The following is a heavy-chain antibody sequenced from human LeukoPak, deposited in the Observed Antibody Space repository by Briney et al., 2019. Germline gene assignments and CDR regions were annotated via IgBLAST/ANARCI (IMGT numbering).Heavy chain of an antibody. CDR3: ARRASSLYYYDSSGPRGVYFDY. Sequence: GGSLRLSCAASGFTFSSYWMSWVRQAPGKGLEWVANIKQGGSEKYYVDSVKGRFTISRDNAKNSLYLQMNSLRAEDTAVYYCARRASSLYYYDSSGPRGVYFDYWGQGTLVTVSS. J-gene: IGHJ4*02. CDR2: IKQGGSEK. D-gene: IGHD3-22*01. V-gene: IGHV3-7*01. CDR1: GFTFSSYW.